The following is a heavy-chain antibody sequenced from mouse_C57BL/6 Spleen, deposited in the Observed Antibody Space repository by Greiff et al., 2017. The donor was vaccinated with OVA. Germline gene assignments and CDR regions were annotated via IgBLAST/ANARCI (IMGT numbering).Heavy chain of an antibody. Sequence: VKLQQPGAELVMPGASVKLSCKASGYTFTSYWMHWVKQRPGQGLEWIGEIDPSDSYTNYNQKFKGKSTLTVDKSSSTAYMQLSSLTSEDSAVYYCARYYDPSYAMDYWGQGTSVIVSS. D-gene: IGHD2-4*01. J-gene: IGHJ4*01. CDR2: IDPSDSYT. V-gene: IGHV1-69*01. CDR1: GYTFTSYW. CDR3: ARYYDPSYAMDY.